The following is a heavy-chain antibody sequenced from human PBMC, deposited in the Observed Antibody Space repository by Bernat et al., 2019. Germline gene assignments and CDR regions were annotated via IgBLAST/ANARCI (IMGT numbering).Heavy chain of an antibody. CDR3: TWLGRDFDY. D-gene: IGHD6-19*01. J-gene: IGHJ4*02. Sequence: EVQLVESGGGVVKPGGSLRLSCAGSGFTLSDAWMSWVRQAPGKGLEWVGRSKGRTGSGTPDYAAPAKGRFTDSRDDSKNTLYLHMNSLTTEATAVYYCTWLGRDFDYWGQGTQVTVSS. CDR1: GFTLSDAW. V-gene: IGHV3-15*01. CDR2: SKGRTGSGTP.